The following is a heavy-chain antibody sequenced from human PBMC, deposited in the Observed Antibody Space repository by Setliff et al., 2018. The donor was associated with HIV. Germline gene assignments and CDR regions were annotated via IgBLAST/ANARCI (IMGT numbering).Heavy chain of an antibody. Sequence: PGESLTISCQTSGYTFSMYWIGWVRQRPGKGLEWMAILYPGDSDIRYSSSFQGQVTISADKSIGAAYLQWRSLKAWDTGMYFCARAPNSPSYSNVFFVDHWGQGTLVTVSS. CDR3: ARAPNSPSYSNVFFVDH. V-gene: IGHV5-51*01. J-gene: IGHJ5*02. CDR1: GYTFSMYW. D-gene: IGHD4-4*01. CDR2: LYPGDSDI.